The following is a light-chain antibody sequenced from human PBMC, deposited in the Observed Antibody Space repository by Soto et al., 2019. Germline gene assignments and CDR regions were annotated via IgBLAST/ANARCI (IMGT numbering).Light chain of an antibody. CDR2: AAS. CDR3: QQYNNWPPWT. J-gene: IGKJ1*01. CDR1: QSVGNN. Sequence: EIVLTQSPAALSVSPGERVTLSCRASQSVGNNLAWYQQRPGQGPRLLSYAASDRATDIPVRFSGSGSGTEITLTISSLQSEDFAVYYCQQYNNWPPWTFGRGTKVDIK. V-gene: IGKV3-15*01.